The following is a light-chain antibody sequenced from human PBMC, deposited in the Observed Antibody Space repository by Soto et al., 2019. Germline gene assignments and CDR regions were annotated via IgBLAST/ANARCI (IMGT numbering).Light chain of an antibody. J-gene: IGKJ5*01. CDR1: QDIRGA. CDR2: DVS. CDR3: QQFNSYPIT. V-gene: IGKV1-13*02. Sequence: AIQVTQSPSSLSASVGDRVTITCRASQDIRGALAWYRQKPGKAPNLLIYDVSTLESGVPSRFSGSGSGTEFTLTISSLQPEDFGTFYCQQFNSYPITFGHGTRLEIK.